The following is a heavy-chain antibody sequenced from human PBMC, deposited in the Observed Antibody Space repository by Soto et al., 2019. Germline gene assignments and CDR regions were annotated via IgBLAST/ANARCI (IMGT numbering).Heavy chain of an antibody. Sequence: SETLSLTCAVYGGSFSGYYWSWIRQPPGKGLEWIGEINHSGSTNYNPSLKSRVTISVDTSKNQFSLKLSSVTAADTAVYYCARLGVGVVAEADTDAFDIWGQGTMVTVSS. CDR2: INHSGST. D-gene: IGHD2-15*01. J-gene: IGHJ3*02. CDR3: ARLGVGVVAEADTDAFDI. CDR1: GGSFSGYY. V-gene: IGHV4-34*01.